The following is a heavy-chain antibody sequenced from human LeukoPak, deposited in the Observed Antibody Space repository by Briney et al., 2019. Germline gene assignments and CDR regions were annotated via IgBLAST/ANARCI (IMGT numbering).Heavy chain of an antibody. Sequence: PSETLSLTCTVSGDSISRYYWGWIRQPAGKGLEWMGRIYASGSTNYNPSLKSRVTMSVDTSKNQFSLNLNSVTAADTAVYYCARDYFIGDWNYFDYWGQGTLVTVTS. CDR1: GDSISRYY. V-gene: IGHV4-4*07. J-gene: IGHJ4*02. CDR2: IYASGST. CDR3: ARDYFIGDWNYFDY. D-gene: IGHD2-21*02.